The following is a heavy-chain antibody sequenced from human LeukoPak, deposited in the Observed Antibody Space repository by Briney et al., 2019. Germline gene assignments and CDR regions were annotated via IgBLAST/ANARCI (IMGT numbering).Heavy chain of an antibody. CDR3: AKGSSSSRPYYFDY. D-gene: IGHD6-6*01. Sequence: GGSLRLSCAASGFTVSFNYISWVRQAPGKGLEWVSTIYSGGSTYYADSVKGRFTISRDNFKNTLYLQMNSLRVEDAAVYYCAKGSSSSRPYYFDYWGQGALVTVSS. J-gene: IGHJ4*02. CDR1: GFTVSFNY. V-gene: IGHV3-66*01. CDR2: IYSGGST.